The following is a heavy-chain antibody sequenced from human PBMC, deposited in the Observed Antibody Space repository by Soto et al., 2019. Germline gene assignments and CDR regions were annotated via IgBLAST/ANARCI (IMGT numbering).Heavy chain of an antibody. V-gene: IGHV3-30-3*01. D-gene: IGHD3-16*01. Sequence: PGGSLRLSCAASGFTFSSYAMHWVRQAPGKWLEWVAVISYDGSNKYYADSVKGRFTISRDNSKNTLYLQMNSLRAEDTAVYYCARDGSTLGYYGMDVWGQGXTVTVYS. CDR3: ARDGSTLGYYGMDV. CDR1: GFTFSSYA. J-gene: IGHJ6*02. CDR2: ISYDGSNK.